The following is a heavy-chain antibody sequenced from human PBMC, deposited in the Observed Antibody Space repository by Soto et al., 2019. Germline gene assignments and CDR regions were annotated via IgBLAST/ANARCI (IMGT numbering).Heavy chain of an antibody. CDR1: GYTFTSYY. V-gene: IGHV1-46*04. CDR2: INPNGGST. D-gene: IGHD3-9*01. CDR3: ARGLGLGDY. Sequence: QVQLVQSGAEVKKPGASVKLSCKASGYTFTSYYIHWVRQAPGQGLEWIGIINPNGGSTNYAYTVKGRLPVTRDTSTATVYMELGALTSEDTAVHYCARGLGLGDYWGQGTLVTVSS. J-gene: IGHJ4*02.